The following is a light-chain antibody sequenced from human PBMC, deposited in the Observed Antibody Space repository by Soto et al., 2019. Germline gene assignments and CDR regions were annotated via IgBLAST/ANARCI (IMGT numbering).Light chain of an antibody. Sequence: EIVITQSPSTVSVSPGERATLSCRASHSVSSNLAWYQQKPGQAPRLLIYGASTRATGIPARFSGSGSGTEFTLTINSLQAEDSAVYYCQQRSNWPITFGQGTRMEIK. CDR2: GAS. J-gene: IGKJ5*01. CDR1: HSVSSN. CDR3: QQRSNWPIT. V-gene: IGKV3-15*01.